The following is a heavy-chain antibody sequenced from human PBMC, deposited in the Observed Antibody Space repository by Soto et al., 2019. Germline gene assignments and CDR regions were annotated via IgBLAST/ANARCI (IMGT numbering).Heavy chain of an antibody. J-gene: IGHJ6*02. CDR3: ARAGVYYGMDV. Sequence: ASGKVSCKASGYTFASYAIIWMRQAPGQGLEWMGWISAYNGNTNYAQKLQGRVTMNTDTSTSTAYMELSRLSSDDTAVYYCARAGVYYGMDVWGQGTTVTVSS. V-gene: IGHV1-18*01. CDR1: GYTFASYA. CDR2: ISAYNGNT. D-gene: IGHD3-10*01.